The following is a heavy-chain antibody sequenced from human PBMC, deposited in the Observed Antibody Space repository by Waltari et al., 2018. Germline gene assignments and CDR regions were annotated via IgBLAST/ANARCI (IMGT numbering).Heavy chain of an antibody. J-gene: IGHJ4*02. V-gene: IGHV3-30*02. D-gene: IGHD4-4*01. CDR1: GFTFSSYG. Sequence: QVQLVESGGGVVQPGGSLRLSCAASGFTFSSYGMHWVRQAPGKGLEWVAFIRYDGSNKYYADSVKGRFTISRDNSKNTLYLQMNSLRAEDTAVYYCVGPYSNYVDYWGQGTLVTVSS. CDR2: IRYDGSNK. CDR3: VGPYSNYVDY.